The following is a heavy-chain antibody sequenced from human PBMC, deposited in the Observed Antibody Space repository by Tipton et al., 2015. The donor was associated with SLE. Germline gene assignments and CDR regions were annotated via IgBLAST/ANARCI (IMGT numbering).Heavy chain of an antibody. CDR2: IYTSGST. D-gene: IGHD3-16*01. CDR3: ARGEWGFDY. Sequence: LRLSCAVYGGSFSSYYWSWIRQPAGKGLEWIGRIYTSGSTNYNPSLKSRVTISVDTSKNQFSLKLSSVTAADTAVYYCARGEWGFDYWGQGTLVTVSS. V-gene: IGHV4-59*10. J-gene: IGHJ4*02. CDR1: GGSFSSYY.